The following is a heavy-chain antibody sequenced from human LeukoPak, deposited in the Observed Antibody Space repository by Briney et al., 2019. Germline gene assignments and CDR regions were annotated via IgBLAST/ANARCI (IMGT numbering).Heavy chain of an antibody. Sequence: ASVKVSCKAAGYTLTSYGLNWVRHAPGHGLEWRGWINTNNGNTNYAQKLQGRLTMTTDTSTNTAYMELRSLRSDDTAVYYCARPILLEDDAFDMWGEGTMVTVSS. CDR2: INTNNGNT. V-gene: IGHV1-18*01. CDR3: ARPILLEDDAFDM. D-gene: IGHD2/OR15-2a*01. CDR1: GYTLTSYG. J-gene: IGHJ3*02.